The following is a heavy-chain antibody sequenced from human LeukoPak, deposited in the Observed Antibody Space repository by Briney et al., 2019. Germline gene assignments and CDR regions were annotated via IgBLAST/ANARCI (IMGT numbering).Heavy chain of an antibody. CDR1: GFTFSSYW. D-gene: IGHD6-19*01. Sequence: GGSLRLSCAASGFTFSSYWMSWVHQAPGKGLEWVANIKQDGSEKYYVDSVKGRFTISRDNAKNSLYLQMNSLRAEDTAVYYCARLGSGWADAFDIWGQGTMVTVSS. J-gene: IGHJ3*02. CDR3: ARLGSGWADAFDI. CDR2: IKQDGSEK. V-gene: IGHV3-7*01.